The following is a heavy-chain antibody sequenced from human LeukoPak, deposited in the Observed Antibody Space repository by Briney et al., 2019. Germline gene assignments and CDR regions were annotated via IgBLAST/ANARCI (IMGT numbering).Heavy chain of an antibody. D-gene: IGHD1-1*01. V-gene: IGHV3-7*03. CDR2: IKQDGSEK. J-gene: IGHJ4*02. Sequence: GGSPRLSCAASGFIFSTYWMSWVRQAPGKGLEWVANIKQDGSEKYFVDSVKGRFSVSRDNAKNLLYLQMNSLRAEDTAFYYCARTGTTFDYWGQGTLVTVSS. CDR3: ARTGTTFDY. CDR1: GFIFSTYW.